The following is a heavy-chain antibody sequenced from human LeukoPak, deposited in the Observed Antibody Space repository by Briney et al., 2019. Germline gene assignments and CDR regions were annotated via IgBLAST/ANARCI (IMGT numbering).Heavy chain of an antibody. J-gene: IGHJ4*02. CDR3: AGKYDSSGYYPLGY. Sequence: GGSLRLSCAASGFTFSSYWMSWVRQAPGKGLEWVANIKQDGSEKYYVDSVKGRFTISRDNAKNSLYLQMNSLRAEDTAVYYCAGKYDSSGYYPLGYWGQGTLVTVSS. D-gene: IGHD3-22*01. V-gene: IGHV3-7*03. CDR2: IKQDGSEK. CDR1: GFTFSSYW.